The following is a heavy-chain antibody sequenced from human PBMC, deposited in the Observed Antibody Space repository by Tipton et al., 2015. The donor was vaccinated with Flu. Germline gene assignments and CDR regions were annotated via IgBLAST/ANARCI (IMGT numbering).Heavy chain of an antibody. CDR3: AKVIPELVAGLDY. V-gene: IGHV3-23*01. CDR2: ISGGGATR. D-gene: IGHD6-19*01. J-gene: IGHJ4*02. Sequence: SLRLSCAASGFTFSRYAMSWVRQAPGKGLEWLSAISGGGATRYFADSVKGRFTISRDNSKNTLYLQMNSLRAEDTALYYCAKVIPELVAGLDYWGQGTLVTVSS. CDR1: GFTFSRYA.